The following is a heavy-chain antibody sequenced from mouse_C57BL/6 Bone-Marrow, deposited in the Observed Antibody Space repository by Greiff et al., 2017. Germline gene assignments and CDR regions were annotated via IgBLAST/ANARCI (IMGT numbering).Heavy chain of an antibody. J-gene: IGHJ3*01. Sequence: EVHLVESGGDLVKPGGSLKLSCAASGFTFSSYGMSWVRQTPDKRLEWVATISSGGSYTYYPDSVKGRFTISRDNAKNTLYLQMSSLKSEDTAMYYCASGLRFAYWGQGTLVTVSA. CDR2: ISSGGSYT. CDR3: ASGLRFAY. CDR1: GFTFSSYG. V-gene: IGHV5-6*01. D-gene: IGHD6-1*01.